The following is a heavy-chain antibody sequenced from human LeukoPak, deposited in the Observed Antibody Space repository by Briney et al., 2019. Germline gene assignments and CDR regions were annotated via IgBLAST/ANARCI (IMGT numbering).Heavy chain of an antibody. CDR1: GGSFSGYY. CDR3: ARRGVRGVF. CDR2: INHSGST. J-gene: IGHJ4*02. V-gene: IGHV4-34*01. D-gene: IGHD3-10*01. Sequence: SETLSLTCAVYGGSFSGYYWSWIRQSPGKGLEWIGEINHSGSTNYNPSLKSRVTISVDTSKNQFSLKLSSVTAADTAVYYCARRGVRGVFWGPGTLVTVSS.